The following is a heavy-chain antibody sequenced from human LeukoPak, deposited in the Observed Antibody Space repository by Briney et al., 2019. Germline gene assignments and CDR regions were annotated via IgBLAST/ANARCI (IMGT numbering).Heavy chain of an antibody. J-gene: IGHJ3*02. V-gene: IGHV3-33*08. CDR3: ARGKASGGYSGYGLDAFDI. CDR1: GFTFSSYS. CDR2: IRDDGITT. D-gene: IGHD5-12*01. Sequence: GGSLRLSCAASGFTFSSYSMNWVRQAPGKGLEWVALIRDDGITTYYADSVKGRFIISRDDSKNTLYLQMNSLRAEDTAVYYCARGKASGGYSGYGLDAFDIWGQGTMVTVSS.